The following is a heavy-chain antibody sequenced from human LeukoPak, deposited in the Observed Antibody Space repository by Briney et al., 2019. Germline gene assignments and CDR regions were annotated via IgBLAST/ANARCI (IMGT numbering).Heavy chain of an antibody. V-gene: IGHV3-21*01. Sequence: GGSLRLSCAASGFTFSDYNMNWVHQAVGKGLEWVSSLSNGRSYIYYAESVKGRFTISRDNAKNSLYLQMNSLRAEDTAVYYCARVRRGDSSGYNDYWGQGTLVTVSS. CDR1: GFTFSDYN. D-gene: IGHD3-22*01. J-gene: IGHJ4*02. CDR3: ARVRRGDSSGYNDY. CDR2: LSNGRSYI.